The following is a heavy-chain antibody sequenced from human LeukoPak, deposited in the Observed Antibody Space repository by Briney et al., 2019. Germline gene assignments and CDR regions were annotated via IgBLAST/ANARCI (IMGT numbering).Heavy chain of an antibody. CDR3: ARERPPGASSNWFLEGYFDI. D-gene: IGHD6-13*01. J-gene: IGHJ4*02. CDR1: GGTFSSYA. V-gene: IGHV1-69*05. CDR2: IIPIFGTA. Sequence: GATVKVSCKASGGTFSSYAITWVRQAPGQGLEWMGRIIPIFGTANYAQKFQGRVTITTDESTSTAYMELSTLRSDDTAVYYCARERPPGASSNWFLEGYFDIWGQGTLVTVSS.